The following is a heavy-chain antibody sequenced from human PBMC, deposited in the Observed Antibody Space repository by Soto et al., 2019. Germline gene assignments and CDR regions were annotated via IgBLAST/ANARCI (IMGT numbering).Heavy chain of an antibody. J-gene: IGHJ6*02. V-gene: IGHV3-13*05. CDR3: AITDRDFYGVAV. D-gene: IGHD1-20*01. CDR2: ISAAGDP. CDR1: GFTFRNYD. Sequence: EVQLVESGGGLVQPGGSLRLSCEASGFTFRNYDMHWVRQGTGKGLEWVSGISAAGDPDYADSVEGRFTISRENAQTSFFLQMNSLRVGDTAVYCLAITDRDFYGVAVWGQGTTVIVSS.